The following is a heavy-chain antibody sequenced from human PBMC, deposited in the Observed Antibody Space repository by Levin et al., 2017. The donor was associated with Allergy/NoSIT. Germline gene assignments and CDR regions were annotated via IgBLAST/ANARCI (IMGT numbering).Heavy chain of an antibody. D-gene: IGHD6-19*01. J-gene: IGHJ5*02. Sequence: ASETLSLTCAVYGGSFSGYYWSWIRQPPGKGLEWIGEINHSGSTNYNPSLKSRVTISVDTSKNQFSLKLSSVTAADTAVYYCARGPSYSSGWYWFDPWGQGTLVTVSS. CDR3: ARGPSYSSGWYWFDP. CDR2: INHSGST. V-gene: IGHV4-34*01. CDR1: GGSFSGYY.